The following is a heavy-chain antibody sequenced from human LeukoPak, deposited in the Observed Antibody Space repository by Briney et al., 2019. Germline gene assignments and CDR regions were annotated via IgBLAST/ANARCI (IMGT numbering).Heavy chain of an antibody. CDR2: IDWDDDK. D-gene: IGHD6-19*01. Sequence: SGPALVKPTETLTLTCTFSGFSLSTSGMCVSWIRQPPGKALQWLARIDWDDDKYYSTTLESRFTISKHTSKNQVVLTMTKMDPVDTATYYCARMTAGYSSGWFAFDIWGQGTMVTVSS. J-gene: IGHJ3*02. CDR1: GFSLSTSGMC. V-gene: IGHV2-70*11. CDR3: ARMTAGYSSGWFAFDI.